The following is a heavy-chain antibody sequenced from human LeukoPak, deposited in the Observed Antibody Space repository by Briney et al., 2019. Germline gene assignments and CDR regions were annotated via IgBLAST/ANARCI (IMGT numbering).Heavy chain of an antibody. CDR1: GFTFSSYS. CDR3: ARGRTAAGTLFDY. D-gene: IGHD6-13*01. V-gene: IGHV3-21*01. CDR2: ISSSSSYI. J-gene: IGHJ4*02. Sequence: GSLRLSCAASGFTFSSYSMNWVRQAPGKGLEWVSSISSSSSYIYYADSVKGRFTISRDDAKNSLYLQMNSLRAEDTAVYYCARGRTAAGTLFDYWGQGTLVTVSS.